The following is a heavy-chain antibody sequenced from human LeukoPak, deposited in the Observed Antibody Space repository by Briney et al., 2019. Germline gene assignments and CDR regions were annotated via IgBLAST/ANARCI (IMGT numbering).Heavy chain of an antibody. J-gene: IGHJ4*02. CDR2: ISGSGGNT. CDR1: GFTFSSYA. V-gene: IGHV3-23*01. Sequence: GGSLRLSCAASGFTFSSYAMSWVRQAPGKGLEWVSTISGSGGNTYYADSVKDRFTISRDNSKDTLYLQMNSLRAEDTAVHYCAKDLHSWNSTPDYWGQGTLVTVSS. CDR3: AKDLHSWNSTPDY. D-gene: IGHD1-7*01.